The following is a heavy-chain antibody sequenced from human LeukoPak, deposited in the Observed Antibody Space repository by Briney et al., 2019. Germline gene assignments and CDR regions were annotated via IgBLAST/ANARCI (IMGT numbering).Heavy chain of an antibody. J-gene: IGHJ4*02. Sequence: GGSLRLSCAASGFTFTDFYMSWIRQAPGKGLEWVGRIKSKTDGGTTDYAAPVKGRFTISRDDSKNTLYLQMNSLKTEDTAVYYCTTAAAAQNYWGQGTLVTVSS. CDR2: IKSKTDGGTT. CDR3: TTAAAAQNY. CDR1: GFTFTDFY. D-gene: IGHD6-13*01. V-gene: IGHV3-15*01.